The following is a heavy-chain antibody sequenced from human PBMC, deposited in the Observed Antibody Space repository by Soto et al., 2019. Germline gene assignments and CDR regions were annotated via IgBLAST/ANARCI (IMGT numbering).Heavy chain of an antibody. Sequence: QVQLVQSGAEVKKPGSSVKVSCKASGGTFSSYAISWVRQAPGQGLEWMGGIIPIFGTANYAQKFQGRVTITADESTSIAYMELSSLRSEDTAVYYCARLVRYSGYDWDFDYWGQGTLVTVSS. CDR1: GGTFSSYA. J-gene: IGHJ4*02. V-gene: IGHV1-69*12. D-gene: IGHD5-12*01. CDR3: ARLVRYSGYDWDFDY. CDR2: IIPIFGTA.